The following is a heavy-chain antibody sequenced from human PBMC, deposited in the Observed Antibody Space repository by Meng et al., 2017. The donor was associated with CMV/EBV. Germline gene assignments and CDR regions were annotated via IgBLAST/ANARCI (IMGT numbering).Heavy chain of an antibody. CDR2: ISYDGSNK. J-gene: IGHJ4*02. V-gene: IGHV3-30*04. CDR3: ARGEIAVAAAIDY. Sequence: GGSLRLSCAASGFTFSSYAMSWVRQAPGKGLEWVAVISYDGSNKYYADSVKGRFTISRDNSKNTLYLQMNSLRAEDTAVYYCARGEIAVAAAIDYWGQGTLVTVSS. CDR1: GFTFSSYA. D-gene: IGHD6-19*01.